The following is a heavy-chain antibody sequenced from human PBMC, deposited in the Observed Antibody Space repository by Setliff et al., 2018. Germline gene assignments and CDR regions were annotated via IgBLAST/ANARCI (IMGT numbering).Heavy chain of an antibody. D-gene: IGHD3-3*01. J-gene: IGHJ4*02. CDR2: INQDGSEI. Sequence: PSETLRLSCAASEFIFTNYWMSWVRQAPGKGLEWVANINQDGSEIYSVDSVKGRFTFSRDNAKNSLYLRMNSLRAEDTAVYYCARVFTILGVGAYYFDSWGQGTLVTVS. CDR3: ARVFTILGVGAYYFDS. CDR1: EFIFTNYW. V-gene: IGHV3-7*01.